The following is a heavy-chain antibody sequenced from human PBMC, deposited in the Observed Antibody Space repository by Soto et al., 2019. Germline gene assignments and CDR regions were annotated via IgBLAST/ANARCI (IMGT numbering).Heavy chain of an antibody. CDR3: AKDATYYDFWSGPGKFDP. CDR1: GFTFSSYG. CDR2: ISYDGSNK. J-gene: IGHJ5*02. Sequence: PGGSLRLSCAASGFTFSSYGMHWVRQAPGKGLEWVAVISYDGSNKYYADSVKGRFTISRDNSKNTLYLQMNSLRAEDTAVYYCAKDATYYDFWSGPGKFDPWGKGPLGTVSS. D-gene: IGHD3-3*01. V-gene: IGHV3-30*18.